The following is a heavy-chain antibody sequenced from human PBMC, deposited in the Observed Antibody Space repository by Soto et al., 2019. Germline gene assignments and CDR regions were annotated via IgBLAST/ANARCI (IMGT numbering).Heavy chain of an antibody. Sequence: QVQLVESGGGVVQPGGSLRLSCAASGFTFSSYAIHWVRQAPGKGLEWVTVIWFDGSKKYYGDSVKGRFTISRDNSKNTVYLQMDSLRAEDKALFYRAGDPASTGDLGCYPTFDLRGQRKMVPV. J-gene: IGHJ3*01. CDR2: IWFDGSKK. CDR1: GFTFSSYA. D-gene: IGHD1-26*01. CDR3: AGDPASTGDLGCYPTFDL. V-gene: IGHV3-33*01.